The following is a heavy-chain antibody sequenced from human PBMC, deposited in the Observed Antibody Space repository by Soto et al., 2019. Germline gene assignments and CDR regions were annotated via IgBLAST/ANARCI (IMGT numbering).Heavy chain of an antibody. CDR1: GGTFSSYA. CDR3: ARGGEQWLVQDWFDP. CDR2: IIPIFGTA. V-gene: IGHV1-69*12. J-gene: IGHJ5*02. Sequence: QVQLVQSGAEVKKRGSSVKVSCKASGGTFSSYAISWVRQAPGQGLEWMGGIIPIFGTANYAQKFQGRVTITADESTSTVYMELSSLRSEDTAVYYCARGGEQWLVQDWFDPWGQGTLVTVSS. D-gene: IGHD6-19*01.